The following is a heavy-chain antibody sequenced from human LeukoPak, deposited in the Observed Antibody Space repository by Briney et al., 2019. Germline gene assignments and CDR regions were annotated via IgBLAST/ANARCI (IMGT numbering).Heavy chain of an antibody. Sequence: SETLSLTCIVSGGSVSSGSYYWSWIRQPPGKGLEWIGYIHYSGSTDYNPSLKSRVTMLVDTSKNQFSLKLSSVTAADTAVYYCATVGNRGSYFLDYWGQGTLVTVSS. J-gene: IGHJ4*02. CDR2: IHYSGST. CDR1: GGSVSSGSYY. V-gene: IGHV4-61*01. D-gene: IGHD1-26*01. CDR3: ATVGNRGSYFLDY.